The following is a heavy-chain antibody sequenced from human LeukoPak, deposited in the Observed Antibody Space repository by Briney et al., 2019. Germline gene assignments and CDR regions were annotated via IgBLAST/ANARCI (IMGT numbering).Heavy chain of an antibody. V-gene: IGHV4-38-2*02. D-gene: IGHD3-16*02. CDR1: GYSISSGYY. CDR2: IYHSGST. Sequence: SETLSLTCTVSGYSISSGYYWGWIRQPPGKGLEWIRSIYHSGSTYYNPSLKSRVTISVDTSKNQFSLKLSSVTAADTAVYYCARVRVMITFGGVIPETFDIWGQGTMVTVSS. J-gene: IGHJ3*02. CDR3: ARVRVMITFGGVIPETFDI.